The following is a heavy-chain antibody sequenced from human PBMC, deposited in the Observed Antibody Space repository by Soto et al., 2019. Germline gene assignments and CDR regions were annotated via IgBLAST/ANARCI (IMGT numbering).Heavy chain of an antibody. CDR1: GFTVSSNY. CDR3: ARDRGLEGWFDP. J-gene: IGHJ5*02. Sequence: GGSLRLSCAASGFTVSSNYMSWVRQAPGKGLEWVSVIYSGGSTYYADSVKGRFTISRDNSKNTLYLQMNSLRAEDTAVYYFARDRGLEGWFDPRGQGTLVTVSS. CDR2: IYSGGST. V-gene: IGHV3-66*01.